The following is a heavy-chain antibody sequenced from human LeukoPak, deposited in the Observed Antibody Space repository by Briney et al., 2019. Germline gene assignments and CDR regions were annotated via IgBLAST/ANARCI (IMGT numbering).Heavy chain of an antibody. V-gene: IGHV1-2*02. D-gene: IGHD3-22*01. CDR3: ARVVRGYYDSFDY. Sequence: ASVKVSCKASGYTFTGYYMHWVRQAPGQGLEWMGWINPNSGGTNYAKKFQGRVTMTRDTSISTAYMELSRLRSDDTAVYYCARVVRGYYDSFDYWGQGTLVTVSS. CDR1: GYTFTGYY. CDR2: INPNSGGT. J-gene: IGHJ4*02.